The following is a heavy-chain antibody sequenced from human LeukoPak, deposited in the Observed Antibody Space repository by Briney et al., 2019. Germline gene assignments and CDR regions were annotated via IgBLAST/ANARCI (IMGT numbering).Heavy chain of an antibody. CDR2: INWDNRGV. Sequence: GRSLRLSCAVSGFTLVDYAMHWVRQVPGRGLEWVTGINWDNRGVVYAESVRGRFTVSRDNAENTLYLQMDSLRPEDTALYYCARDDHNVLTDNFDYWGQGTLVTVSS. D-gene: IGHD3-9*01. J-gene: IGHJ4*02. CDR1: GFTLVDYA. V-gene: IGHV3-9*01. CDR3: ARDDHNVLTDNFDY.